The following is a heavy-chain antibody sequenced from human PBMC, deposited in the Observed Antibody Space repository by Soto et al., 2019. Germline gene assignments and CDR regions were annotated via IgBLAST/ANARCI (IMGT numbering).Heavy chain of an antibody. V-gene: IGHV3-23*04. J-gene: IGHJ4*02. CDR1: GFTFSSYS. Sequence: EVQLVQSGGGLVQPGGSLGLSCTASGFTFSSYSMTWVRLSPGKGLEWVSAASGRGDRTYYADSVSGRFTISRDNSKNTLFLQMNNLRVEDTAIYYCAKDIGTGWEHYQLFDYWGQGVLVTVSS. CDR3: AKDIGTGWEHYQLFDY. D-gene: IGHD1-26*01. CDR2: ASGRGDRT.